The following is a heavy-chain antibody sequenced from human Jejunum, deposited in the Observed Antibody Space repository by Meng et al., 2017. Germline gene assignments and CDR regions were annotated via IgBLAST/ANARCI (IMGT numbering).Heavy chain of an antibody. CDR3: VRRRGDASSFFDL. Sequence: PLQQWGAGLLNPSETLSLTCGVHGGSLTGYYWSWIRQAPESGLEYIGDIHFTGTTTYMPSVRSRLTISLDRSNNQLSLNLQSVTAADTGTYYCVRRRGDASSFFDLWGPGTLVTVSS. J-gene: IGHJ5*02. V-gene: IGHV4-34*01. CDR1: GGSLTGYY. D-gene: IGHD2-21*01. CDR2: IHFTGTT.